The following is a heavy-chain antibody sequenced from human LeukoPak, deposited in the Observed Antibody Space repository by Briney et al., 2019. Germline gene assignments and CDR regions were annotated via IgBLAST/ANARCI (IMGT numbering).Heavy chain of an antibody. CDR1: GGSISSGDRY. Sequence: SQTLSLTRTVSGGSISSGDRYWSWIRQSPGKGLEWIGYIYSTGNTYYNPSLKSRVIISVDTSKNQFSLELNSVTAADTAVYYCARDSYSYGYGGFDYWGQGILVTVSS. CDR2: IYSTGNT. J-gene: IGHJ4*02. D-gene: IGHD5-18*01. CDR3: ARDSYSYGYGGFDY. V-gene: IGHV4-30-4*01.